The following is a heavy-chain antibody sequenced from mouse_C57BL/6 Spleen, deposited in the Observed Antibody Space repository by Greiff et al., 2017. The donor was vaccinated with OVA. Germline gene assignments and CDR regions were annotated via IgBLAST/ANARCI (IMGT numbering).Heavy chain of an antibody. J-gene: IGHJ1*03. V-gene: IGHV1-69*01. CDR2: IDPSDSYT. CDR3: ARGSGCHYWYFDV. Sequence: QVQLQQPGAELVMPGASVKLSCKASGYTFTSYWMHWVKQRPGQGLEWIGEIDPSDSYTNYNQKFKGKSTLTVDKASSTAYMQLSSLTSEDSAAYYCARGSGCHYWYFDVWGTGTTVTVSS. D-gene: IGHD6-1*01. CDR1: GYTFTSYW.